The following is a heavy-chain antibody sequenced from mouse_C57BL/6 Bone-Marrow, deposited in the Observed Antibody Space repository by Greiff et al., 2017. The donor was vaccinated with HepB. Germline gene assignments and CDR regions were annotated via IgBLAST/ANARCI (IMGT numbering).Heavy chain of an antibody. CDR3: ASTFYGSSYGWFAY. CDR1: GFTFSDYG. V-gene: IGHV5-17*01. CDR2: ISSGSSTI. Sequence: EVQLVESGGGLVKPGGSLKLSCAASGFTFSDYGMHWVRQAPEKGLEWVAYISSGSSTIYYADTVKGRFTISRDNAQNTLFLQMPSLRSEDTAMYYCASTFYGSSYGWFAYWGQGTLVTVSA. J-gene: IGHJ3*01. D-gene: IGHD1-1*01.